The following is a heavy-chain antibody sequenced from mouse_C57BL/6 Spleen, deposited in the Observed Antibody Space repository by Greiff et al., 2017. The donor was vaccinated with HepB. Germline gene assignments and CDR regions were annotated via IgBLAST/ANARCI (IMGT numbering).Heavy chain of an antibody. Sequence: QVQLKESGAELVKPGASVKLSCKASGYTFTSYWMHWVKQRPGQGLEWIGMIHPNSGSTNYNEKFKSKATLPVDKSSSTAYMQLSSLTSEDSAVYYCARHGPNWDVEVDYWGQGTTLTVSS. V-gene: IGHV1-64*01. CDR1: GYTFTSYW. CDR2: IHPNSGST. CDR3: ARHGPNWDVEVDY. D-gene: IGHD4-1*01. J-gene: IGHJ2*01.